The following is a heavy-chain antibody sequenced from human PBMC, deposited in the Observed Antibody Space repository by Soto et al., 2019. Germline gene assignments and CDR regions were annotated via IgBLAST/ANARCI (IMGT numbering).Heavy chain of an antibody. Sequence: ASVKVSCKASGYTFTSYYMHWVRQAPGQGLEWMGIINPSGGSTSYAQKFQGRVTMTRDTSTSTVYMELSSLRSEDTAVYYCARDRIAAAGTSPYYYYGMDVWGQGTTVTVSS. J-gene: IGHJ6*02. V-gene: IGHV1-46*01. CDR3: ARDRIAAAGTSPYYYYGMDV. CDR2: INPSGGST. CDR1: GYTFTSYY. D-gene: IGHD6-13*01.